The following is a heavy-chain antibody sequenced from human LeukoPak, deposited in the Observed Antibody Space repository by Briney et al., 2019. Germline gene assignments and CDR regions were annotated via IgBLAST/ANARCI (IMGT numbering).Heavy chain of an antibody. CDR1: GGSISSGGYY. CDR3: AGRYCSGGSCHSPFNWFDP. Sequence: SETLSLTCTVSGGSISSGGYYWSWIRQHPGKGLEWIGYIYYSGSTYYNPSLKSRVTISVDTSKNQFSLKLSSVTAADTAVYYCAGRYCSGGSCHSPFNWFDPWGQGTLVTVSS. J-gene: IGHJ5*02. V-gene: IGHV4-31*03. CDR2: IYYSGST. D-gene: IGHD2-15*01.